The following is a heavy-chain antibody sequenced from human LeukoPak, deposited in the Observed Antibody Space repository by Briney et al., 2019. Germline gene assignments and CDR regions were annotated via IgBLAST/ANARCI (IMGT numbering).Heavy chain of an antibody. CDR2: IYSGGST. V-gene: IGHV3-66*01. J-gene: IGHJ6*02. CDR3: ARDRPDYDILTGYRYYYGMDV. CDR1: GFTFSNYA. Sequence: GGSLRLSCAASGFTFSNYAMSWVRQAPGKGLEWVSVIYSGGSTYYADSVKGRFTISRDNSKNTVYLQMNSLRAEDTAVYYCARDRPDYDILTGYRYYYGMDVWGQGTTVTVSS. D-gene: IGHD3-9*01.